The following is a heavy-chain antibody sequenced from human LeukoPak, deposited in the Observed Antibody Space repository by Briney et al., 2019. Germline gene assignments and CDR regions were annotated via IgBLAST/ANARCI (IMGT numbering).Heavy chain of an antibody. CDR2: ISTGSSYI. Sequence: GGSLRLSCAASGFTFSSYTMNWVRQAPGKGLEWVSSISTGSSYIYYANSVKGRFTISRDNAKNSLYLQMNSLRAEDTAVYYCARSGDYVSGSSDYWGQGTLVTVSS. J-gene: IGHJ4*02. V-gene: IGHV3-21*01. CDR1: GFTFSSYT. D-gene: IGHD4-17*01. CDR3: ARSGDYVSGSSDY.